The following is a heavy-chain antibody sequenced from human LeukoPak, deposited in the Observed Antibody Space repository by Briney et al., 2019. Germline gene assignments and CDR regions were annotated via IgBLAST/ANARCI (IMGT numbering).Heavy chain of an antibody. Sequence: GGSLRLSCAASGSTVSSYYMSWVRQAPGKGLEWVSVIYSGGSTYYADSVKGRFTISRDNSKSTLYLQMNSLRAEDTAVYYCARDRGCGDCYPPANDAFDIWGQGTMVTVSS. V-gene: IGHV3-66*01. CDR1: GSTVSSYY. CDR2: IYSGGST. J-gene: IGHJ3*02. D-gene: IGHD2-21*02. CDR3: ARDRGCGDCYPPANDAFDI.